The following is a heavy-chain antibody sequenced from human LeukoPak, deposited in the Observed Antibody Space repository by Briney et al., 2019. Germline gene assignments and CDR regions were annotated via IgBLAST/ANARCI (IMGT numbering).Heavy chain of an antibody. CDR1: GFTFSSYS. J-gene: IGHJ4*02. Sequence: GGSLRLSCAASGFTFSSYSMNWVRQAPGKGLEWVSTISSSSSYIYYADSVKGRFTISRDNAKNSLYLQMNSLRAEDTAVYYCARVYSSSDSLRFDYWGQGTLVTVSS. D-gene: IGHD6-6*01. CDR3: ARVYSSSDSLRFDY. V-gene: IGHV3-21*01. CDR2: ISSSSSYI.